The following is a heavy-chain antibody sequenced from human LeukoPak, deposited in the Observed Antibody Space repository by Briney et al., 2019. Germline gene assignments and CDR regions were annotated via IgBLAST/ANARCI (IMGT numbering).Heavy chain of an antibody. CDR1: GFTFSNYA. V-gene: IGHV3-23*01. Sequence: GGSLRLSCTASGFTFSNYAMSWVRQARGKGGEWGSTISSIGGGTYYADSVKGRFTTSRDNSKNTLYLQMSSLRAEDTAVYYCAKRDSSGWYYFDYWGQGTLVTVSS. CDR2: ISSIGGGT. D-gene: IGHD6-19*01. J-gene: IGHJ4*02. CDR3: AKRDSSGWYYFDY.